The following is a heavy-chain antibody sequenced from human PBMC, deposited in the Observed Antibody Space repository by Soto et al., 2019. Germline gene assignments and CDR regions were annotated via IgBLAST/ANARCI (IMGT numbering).Heavy chain of an antibody. D-gene: IGHD3-22*01. J-gene: IGHJ4*02. CDR3: ARGMPLYDSSGYYPPFDY. CDR2: IYYSGST. CDR1: GGSISSGGYY. Sequence: QVQLQESGPGLVKPSQTLSLTCTVSGGSISSGGYYWSWIRQHPGKGLEWIGYIYYSGSTYYNPSLKSRVTISVDTSKNQFSLKLSSVTAADTAVYYCARGMPLYDSSGYYPPFDYWGQATLVTVSS. V-gene: IGHV4-31*03.